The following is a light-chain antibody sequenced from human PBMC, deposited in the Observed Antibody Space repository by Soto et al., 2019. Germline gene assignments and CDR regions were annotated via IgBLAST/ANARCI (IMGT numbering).Light chain of an antibody. V-gene: IGKV3-15*01. Sequence: KVMTQSPGSLSLSPGERAALSCRASQSVGSNLAWYQRKPGQAPRLLIYGASTRATGIPSRFSGSGSGTEFTLTISSLKSEDFAVYYCQQYYDWPWTFGQGTKVDIK. CDR1: QSVGSN. CDR2: GAS. CDR3: QQYYDWPWT. J-gene: IGKJ1*01.